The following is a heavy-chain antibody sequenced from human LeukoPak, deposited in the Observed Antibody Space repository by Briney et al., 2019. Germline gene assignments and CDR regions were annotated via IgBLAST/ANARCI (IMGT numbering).Heavy chain of an antibody. Sequence: GGSLRLSCAASGFTFSGYAMHWVRQAPGKGLEWVAVISYDGSNKYYADSVKGRFTISRDNSKNTLYLQMNSLRAEDTAVYYCARVRRSYFDSYYFDYWGQGTLVTVSS. CDR3: ARVRRSYFDSYYFDY. V-gene: IGHV3-30*04. D-gene: IGHD3-9*01. CDR2: ISYDGSNK. J-gene: IGHJ4*02. CDR1: GFTFSGYA.